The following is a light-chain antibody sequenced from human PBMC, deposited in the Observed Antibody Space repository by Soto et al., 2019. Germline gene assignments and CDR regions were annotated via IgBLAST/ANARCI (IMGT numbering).Light chain of an antibody. CDR1: QSVSSN. Sequence: EIVMTQSPATQSVSPGERATLSCRASQSVSSNLAWYQQKPGQAPRLLIYGASTRATGIPARFSGSGSGTDFTLTISSLQSEDFAVYYCQQYNNWWTFGQGTKVEIK. CDR2: GAS. J-gene: IGKJ1*01. CDR3: QQYNNWWT. V-gene: IGKV3-15*01.